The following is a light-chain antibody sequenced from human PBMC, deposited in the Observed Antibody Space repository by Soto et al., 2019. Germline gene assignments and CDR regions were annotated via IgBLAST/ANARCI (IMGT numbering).Light chain of an antibody. V-gene: IGKV3-20*01. Sequence: EIVLTPSPGTLSLSPGERVTLSCRTSQSVNSSHLAWYQQRPGQAPRLLMYGASNRAIGIPDRFSGSGSGTDFTLTISRLEPEDFAVYVCQQYGSLVTFGGGTKVDIK. CDR3: QQYGSLVT. CDR1: QSVNSSH. CDR2: GAS. J-gene: IGKJ4*01.